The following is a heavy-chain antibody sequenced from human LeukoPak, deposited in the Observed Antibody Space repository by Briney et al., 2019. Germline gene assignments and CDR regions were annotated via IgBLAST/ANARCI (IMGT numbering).Heavy chain of an antibody. CDR3: ARLTYCGGDCWYFDY. CDR2: IFYSGST. Sequence: SETLSLTCTVPGGSISNYYWSWIRQPPGKGLEWIGCIFYSGSTNYSPSLQSRVTISVDTSKNQFSLKLNSVTAADTAVYYCARLTYCGGDCWYFDYWGQGTLVTVSS. V-gene: IGHV4-59*08. J-gene: IGHJ4*02. CDR1: GGSISNYY. D-gene: IGHD2-21*02.